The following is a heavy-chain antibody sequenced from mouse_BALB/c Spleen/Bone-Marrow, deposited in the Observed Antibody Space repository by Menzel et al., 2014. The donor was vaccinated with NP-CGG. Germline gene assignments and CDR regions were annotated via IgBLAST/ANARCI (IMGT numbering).Heavy chain of an antibody. CDR3: TIVAY. J-gene: IGHJ3*01. CDR1: GYTFTAYE. V-gene: IGHV1-15*01. Sequence: VQLVESEAELVRPGASVTLSCKASGYTFTAYEMFWVKQTPVHGLEWIGAIDPETGGTAYNQKFKGKATLIADKSSSTAYMELRSLTSEDSAVYYCTIVAYWGQGTLVTVSA. CDR2: IDPETGGT.